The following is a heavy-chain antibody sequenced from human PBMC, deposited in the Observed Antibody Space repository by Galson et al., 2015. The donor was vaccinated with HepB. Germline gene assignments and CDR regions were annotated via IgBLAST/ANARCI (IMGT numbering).Heavy chain of an antibody. J-gene: IGHJ4*02. CDR2: ISYDGSNK. D-gene: IGHD6-13*01. CDR1: GFTFSSYA. V-gene: IGHV3-30*04. Sequence: SLRLSCAASGFTFSSYAMHWVRQAPGKGLEWVAVISYDGSNKYYADSVKGRFTISRDNSKNTLYLQMNSLRAEDTAVYYCASGYSSSWYLADYWGQGTLVTVSS. CDR3: ASGYSSSWYLADY.